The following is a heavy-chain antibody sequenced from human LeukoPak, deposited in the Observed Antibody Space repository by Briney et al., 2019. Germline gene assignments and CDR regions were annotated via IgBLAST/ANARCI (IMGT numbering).Heavy chain of an antibody. D-gene: IGHD2/OR15-2a*01. CDR2: ISSDGSSK. J-gene: IGHJ4*02. Sequence: GGSLRVSCAASGFTFSSYGRHCGRQGPGKGLEWVAVISSDGSSKYYTDSVKRRFTSSRDNSKNSLYLQMNSLRAEDTAVYYCARGENSKTYPVSGYWGQGTLVTVSS. V-gene: IGHV3-30*03. CDR1: GFTFSSYG. CDR3: ARGENSKTYPVSGY.